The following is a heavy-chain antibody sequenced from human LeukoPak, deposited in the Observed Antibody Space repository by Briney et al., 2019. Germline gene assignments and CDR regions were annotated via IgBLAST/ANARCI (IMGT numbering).Heavy chain of an antibody. CDR1: GFTFSSYG. CDR2: IWYDGGNK. V-gene: IGHV3-33*01. Sequence: GGSLRLSCAASGFTFSSYGIHWVRQAPGMGLEWVAVIWYDGGNKYYADSVRGRFTISRDNSKNTLYLQMNSLRAEDTAVYYCARGAFVAVAGPYFDYWGQGTLVTVSS. J-gene: IGHJ4*02. CDR3: ARGAFVAVAGPYFDY. D-gene: IGHD6-19*01.